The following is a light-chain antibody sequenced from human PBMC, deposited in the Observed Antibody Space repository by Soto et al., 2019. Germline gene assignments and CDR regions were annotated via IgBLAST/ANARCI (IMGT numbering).Light chain of an antibody. CDR2: AAS. Sequence: DIKMTNSPSSLSASLLDRLSLXFRASQSIVTYLNWYLQKPGKAPKLLIYAASNLQSGVPSRFSGSGSGTDFTLTISSLQPEDFATYFCQQSYSTPPWTFGQGTKVDIK. V-gene: IGKV1-39*01. CDR3: QQSYSTPPWT. CDR1: QSIVTY. J-gene: IGKJ1*01.